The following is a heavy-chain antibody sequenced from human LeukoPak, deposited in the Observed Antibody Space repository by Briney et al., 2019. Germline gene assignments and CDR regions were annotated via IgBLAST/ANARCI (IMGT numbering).Heavy chain of an antibody. Sequence: ASVKVSCKASGYTFTSYYMHWVRQAPGQGLEWMGIINPSGGSTSYAQKFQGRVTMTRDMSTSTVYMELSSLRSEDTAVYYCARREFGDAFDIWGQGTMVTVSS. D-gene: IGHD3-10*01. V-gene: IGHV1-46*01. J-gene: IGHJ3*02. CDR1: GYTFTSYY. CDR3: ARREFGDAFDI. CDR2: INPSGGST.